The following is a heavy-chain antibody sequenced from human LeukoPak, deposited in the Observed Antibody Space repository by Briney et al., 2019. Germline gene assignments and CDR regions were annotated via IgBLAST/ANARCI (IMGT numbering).Heavy chain of an antibody. J-gene: IGHJ4*02. CDR2: TYYRSKWYN. D-gene: IGHD3-10*01. Sequence: SQTLSLTCAISGDSVSSNSAAWNWITQSPSRGLEWLGRTYYRSKWYNDYAVSVKSRITINPDTSKNQFSLQLNSVTPEDTAVYYCARGSSGTKYNYKGVYYFDYWGQGTLVTVSS. V-gene: IGHV6-1*01. CDR1: GDSVSSNSAA. CDR3: ARGSSGTKYNYKGVYYFDY.